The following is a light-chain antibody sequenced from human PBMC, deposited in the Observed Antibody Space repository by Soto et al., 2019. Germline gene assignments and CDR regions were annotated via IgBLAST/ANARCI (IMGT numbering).Light chain of an antibody. CDR2: DVY. J-gene: IGLJ1*01. CDR3: TSYTSSTPFYV. Sequence: QSALTHPASVSGSPGQAIAISCTGVRTNVDGYDYVSWYQQHPRQAPKLIIYDVYNRPSGVSHRFSGSKSGDTASLTISGLPAEDEADYYCTSYTSSTPFYVFGTGTKVTVL. CDR1: RTNVDGYDY. V-gene: IGLV2-14*03.